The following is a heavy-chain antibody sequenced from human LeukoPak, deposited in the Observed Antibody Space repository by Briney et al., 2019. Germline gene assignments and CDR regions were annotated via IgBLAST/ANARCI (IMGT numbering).Heavy chain of an antibody. J-gene: IGHJ5*02. CDR3: ARLRRGYDFWSGYRHRYNWFDP. V-gene: IGHV4-34*01. CDR2: INHSGST. D-gene: IGHD3-3*01. CDR1: GGSFSGYY. Sequence: SETLSLTCAVYGGSFSGYYWSWIRQPPGKGLEWIGEINHSGSTNYNPSLTSQVTMSVDTSKKQFFHNLSSVTAADTAVYYCARLRRGYDFWSGYRHRYNWFDPWGQGTLVTVSS.